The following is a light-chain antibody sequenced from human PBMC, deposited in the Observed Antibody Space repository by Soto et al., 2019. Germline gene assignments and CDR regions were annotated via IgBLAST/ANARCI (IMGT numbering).Light chain of an antibody. Sequence: EVVLTQSPGTLSLSPGERATLSCTASQSVSSSYLAWYQQKPGQAPRLLIYGASSRATGIPDRFSGSGSGTVFTLTISRVEPEDFAVYYCQQYGSSPPYTFGQGTKLEIK. V-gene: IGKV3-20*01. CDR1: QSVSSSY. CDR3: QQYGSSPPYT. CDR2: GAS. J-gene: IGKJ2*01.